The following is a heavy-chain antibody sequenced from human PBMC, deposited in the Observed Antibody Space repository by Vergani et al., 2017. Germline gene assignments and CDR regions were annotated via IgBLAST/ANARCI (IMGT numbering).Heavy chain of an antibody. J-gene: IGHJ4*02. CDR1: GFTFSSYG. CDR3: ANLASYEVDY. V-gene: IGHV3-30*18. D-gene: IGHD3-22*01. CDR2: ISYDGSNK. Sequence: QVQLVESGGGVVQPGRSLRLSCAASGFTFSSYGMHWVRQAPGKGLEWVAVISYDGSNKYYADSVKGRFTISRDNSKNTLYLQMNSLRAEDTAVYYCANLASYEVDYWGQGTLVTVSS.